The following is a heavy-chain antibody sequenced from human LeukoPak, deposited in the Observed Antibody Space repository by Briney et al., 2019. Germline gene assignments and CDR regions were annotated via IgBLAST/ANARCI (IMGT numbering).Heavy chain of an antibody. D-gene: IGHD4-11*01. CDR1: GFTFSSYG. J-gene: IGHJ4*02. CDR2: VRYDGSNK. V-gene: IGHV3-30*02. CDR3: AIGKQRTVTTSYFDY. Sequence: GGSLRLSCAASGFTFSSYGMHWVPQAPGKGLEWVAFVRYDGSNKYYADSVKGRFTISRDNSKNTLYLQMNSLRAEDTAVYYCAIGKQRTVTTSYFDYWREGTLATVTS.